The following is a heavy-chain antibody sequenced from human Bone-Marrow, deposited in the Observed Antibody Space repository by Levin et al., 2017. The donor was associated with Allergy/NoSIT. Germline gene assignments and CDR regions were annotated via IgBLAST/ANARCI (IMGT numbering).Heavy chain of an antibody. J-gene: IGHJ4*02. CDR1: GFTFSSYA. Sequence: GESLKISCAASGFTFSSYAMHWVRQAPGKGLEWVAVISYDGSNKYYADSVKGRFTISRDNSKNTLYLQMNSLRAEDTAVYYCARDGDHSGYDPNFDYWGQGTLVTVSS. CDR3: ARDGDHSGYDPNFDY. D-gene: IGHD5-12*01. CDR2: ISYDGSNK. V-gene: IGHV3-30-3*01.